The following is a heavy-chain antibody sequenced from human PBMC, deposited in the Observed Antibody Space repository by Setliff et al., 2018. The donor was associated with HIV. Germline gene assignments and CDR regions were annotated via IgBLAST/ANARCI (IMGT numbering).Heavy chain of an antibody. J-gene: IGHJ2*01. CDR1: GGSISRSNG. CDR2: IYHSGST. V-gene: IGHV4-4*02. CDR3: ARGMQYQLLRNWYFDL. D-gene: IGHD2-2*01. Sequence: SETLSLTCAVSGGSISRSNGWSWVRQSPGKGLEWIGEIYHSGSTNYNPSLKSRVTISLDKSKNQISLKLTSVTAADTAVYYCARGMQYQLLRNWYFDLWGRGTLVTVS.